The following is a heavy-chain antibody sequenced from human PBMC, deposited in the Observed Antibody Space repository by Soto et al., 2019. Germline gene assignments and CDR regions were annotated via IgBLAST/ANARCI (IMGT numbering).Heavy chain of an antibody. J-gene: IGHJ4*02. CDR3: AKDSISQYYDYVWGSPHDY. CDR2: ISYDGSNK. D-gene: IGHD3-16*01. CDR1: GFTFSSYG. V-gene: IGHV3-30*18. Sequence: PGGSLRLSCAASGFTFSSYGMHWVRQAPGKGLEWVAVISYDGSNKYYADSVKGRFTIPRDNSKNTLYLQMNSLRAEDTAVYYCAKDSISQYYDYVWGSPHDYWGQGTLVTVSS.